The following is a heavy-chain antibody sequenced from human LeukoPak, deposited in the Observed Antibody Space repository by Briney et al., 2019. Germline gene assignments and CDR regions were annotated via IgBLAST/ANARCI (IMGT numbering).Heavy chain of an antibody. J-gene: IGHJ4*02. V-gene: IGHV1-69*05. CDR2: IIPIFGTA. CDR3: ARGARIAAAGYYFGY. D-gene: IGHD6-13*01. Sequence: SVKVSCKASGGTFSSYAISWVRQAPGQGLEWMGGIIPIFGTANYAQKFQGRVTMTRDMSTSTVYMELSSLRSEDTAVYYCARGARIAAAGYYFGYWGQGTLVTVSS. CDR1: GGTFSSYA.